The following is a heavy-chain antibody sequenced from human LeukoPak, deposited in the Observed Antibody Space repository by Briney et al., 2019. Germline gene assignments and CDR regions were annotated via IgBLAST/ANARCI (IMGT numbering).Heavy chain of an antibody. CDR1: GVTPRSYI. D-gene: IGHD3-22*01. Sequence: GGCLRLSPAPSGVTPRSYITKSVRHAPRRGRGWGSYIFSRSRYIYYADSLKGRVTISRDNAKNSLYLQMNSLRAEDTAVYYCARVAIVVSGDDYWGQGTLVTVSS. J-gene: IGHJ4*02. CDR2: IFSRSRYI. CDR3: ARVAIVVSGDDY. V-gene: IGHV3-21*05.